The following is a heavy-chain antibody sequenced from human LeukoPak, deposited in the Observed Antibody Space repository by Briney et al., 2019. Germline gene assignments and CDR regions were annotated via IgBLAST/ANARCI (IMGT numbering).Heavy chain of an antibody. Sequence: PSETLSLTCTVSGGSISSYSGSWIRQPAGKGLEWIGRIYTSGSTNYNPSLKSRVTISVDKSKNQFSLKLSSVTAADTAVYYCARDSSGYAPYNWFDPWGQGTLVTVSS. J-gene: IGHJ5*02. D-gene: IGHD3-22*01. V-gene: IGHV4-4*07. CDR3: ARDSSGYAPYNWFDP. CDR1: GGSISSYS. CDR2: IYTSGST.